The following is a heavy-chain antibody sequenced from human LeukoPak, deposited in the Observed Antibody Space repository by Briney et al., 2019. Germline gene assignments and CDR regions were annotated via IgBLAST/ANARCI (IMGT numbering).Heavy chain of an antibody. V-gene: IGHV4-34*01. D-gene: IGHD1-20*01. CDR2: INHSGST. CDR1: GGSFSGYY. Sequence: SETLSLTCGVYGGSFSGYYWSWIRQLPGKGLEWIGEINHSGSTDYNPSLKSRVTISVDTSKNQISLKLSSVTAADTALYYCARDSYNWNVDAFDPWGQGTLVTVSS. J-gene: IGHJ5*02. CDR3: ARDSYNWNVDAFDP.